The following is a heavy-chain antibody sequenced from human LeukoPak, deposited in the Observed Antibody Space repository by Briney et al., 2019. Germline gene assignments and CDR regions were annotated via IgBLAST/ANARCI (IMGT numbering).Heavy chain of an antibody. CDR3: ARQGYSSSWYYFDY. J-gene: IGHJ4*02. CDR2: IYHSGST. V-gene: IGHV4-39*01. D-gene: IGHD6-13*01. Sequence: PSETLSLTCTVSGGSISSSSYYWGWIRQPPGKGLEWIGSIYHSGSTYYNPSLKSRVTISVDTSKNQFSLKLSSVTAADTAVYYCARQGYSSSWYYFDYWGQGTQVTVSS. CDR1: GGSISSSSYY.